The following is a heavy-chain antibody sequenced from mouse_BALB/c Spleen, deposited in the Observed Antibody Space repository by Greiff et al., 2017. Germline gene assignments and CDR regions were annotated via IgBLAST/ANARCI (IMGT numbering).Heavy chain of an antibody. CDR3: ANGNFDY. CDR1: GYSITSDYA. Sequence: EVKLMESGPGLVKPSQSLSLTCTVTGYSITSDYAWNWIRQFPGNKLEWMGYISYSGSTSYNPSLKSRISITRDTSKNQFFLQLNSVTTEDTATYYCANGNFDYWGQGTTLTVSS. V-gene: IGHV3-2*02. J-gene: IGHJ2*01. CDR2: ISYSGST.